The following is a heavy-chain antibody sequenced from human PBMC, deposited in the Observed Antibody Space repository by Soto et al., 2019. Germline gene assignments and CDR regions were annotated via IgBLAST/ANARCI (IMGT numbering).Heavy chain of an antibody. CDR2: IFPSDSDT. Sequence: GSLKISCRTSGYRFTSYWIAWVRQMPGKGLEWMDIIFPSDSDTRYSPSFQGQVTISADRSTSTVFLQWASLKASDTAVYFCARKDKSGYFNWFDPWGQGTLVTVSS. CDR3: ARKDKSGYFNWFDP. J-gene: IGHJ5*02. V-gene: IGHV5-51*01. D-gene: IGHD3-22*01. CDR1: GYRFTSYW.